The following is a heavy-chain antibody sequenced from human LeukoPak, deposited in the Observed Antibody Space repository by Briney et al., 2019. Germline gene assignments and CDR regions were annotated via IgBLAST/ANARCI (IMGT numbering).Heavy chain of an antibody. V-gene: IGHV4-31*03. CDR1: GGSISSGGYY. J-gene: IGHJ5*02. CDR2: IYYSGST. CDR3: ASAYTSSCRWFDP. Sequence: SQTLSLTCTVSGGSISSGGYYWSWIRQHPGKGLEWIGYIYYSGSTYYNPSLKSRVTISVDTSKNQFSLKLNSVTAADTAVYYCASAYTSSCRWFDPWGQGTLVTVSS. D-gene: IGHD6-13*01.